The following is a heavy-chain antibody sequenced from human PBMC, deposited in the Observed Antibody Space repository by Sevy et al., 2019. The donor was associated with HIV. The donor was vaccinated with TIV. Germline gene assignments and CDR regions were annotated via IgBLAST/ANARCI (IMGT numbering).Heavy chain of an antibody. CDR1: GESVSSSY. J-gene: IGHJ4*02. D-gene: IGHD5-12*01. V-gene: IGHV4-34*01. CDR3: ARGRSPKRLPLLYSGYDHMTAHFFDY. Sequence: SETLSLTCAVYGESVSSSYWTWIRQPPGGGLDWVGEVDHSGGTSYHPSLKSRATVSLDTSKRQFSLKLNSVTAADTAVYFCARGRSPKRLPLLYSGYDHMTAHFFDYWGQGALVTVSS. CDR2: VDHSGGT.